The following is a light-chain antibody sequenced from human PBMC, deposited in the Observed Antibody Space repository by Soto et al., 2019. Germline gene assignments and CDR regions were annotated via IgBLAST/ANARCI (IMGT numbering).Light chain of an antibody. Sequence: ESMLTQSPGTLSLSPGERATLSCRASQSVSSSYLAWYQHKPGQAPRPLIYGASSRATGIPDRFSGSGSGTDFTLTISSLEPEDFAVYYCQQQGSSPSHTFGQGTKLEI. CDR3: QQQGSSPSHT. V-gene: IGKV3-20*01. CDR1: QSVSSSY. CDR2: GAS. J-gene: IGKJ2*01.